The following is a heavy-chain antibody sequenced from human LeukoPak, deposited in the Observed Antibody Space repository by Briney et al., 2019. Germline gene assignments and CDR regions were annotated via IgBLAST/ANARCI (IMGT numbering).Heavy chain of an antibody. CDR3: ARNPYGSGSYYNANFDY. Sequence: GGSLRLSCAASGFTFSSYSMNWVRQAPGKGLEWVSSISSSSSYIYYADSVKGRFTIPRDNAKNSLYLQMNSLRAEDTAVYYCARNPYGSGSYYNANFDYWGQGTLVTVSS. V-gene: IGHV3-21*01. CDR2: ISSSSSYI. J-gene: IGHJ4*02. CDR1: GFTFSSYS. D-gene: IGHD3-10*01.